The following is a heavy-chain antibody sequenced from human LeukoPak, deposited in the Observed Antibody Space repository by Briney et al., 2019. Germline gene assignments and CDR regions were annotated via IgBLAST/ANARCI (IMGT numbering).Heavy chain of an antibody. Sequence: SQTLSLTCTVSGGSISSGGYYWSWIRQHPGKGLEWIGYIYYGGSTHYNPSLKSRVTMSVDTSKNQFSLRLSSVTAADTAVYYCARDMRLDVWGQGTTVTVSS. CDR3: ARDMRLDV. J-gene: IGHJ6*02. CDR2: IYYGGST. CDR1: GGSISSGGYY. D-gene: IGHD2-2*01. V-gene: IGHV4-31*03.